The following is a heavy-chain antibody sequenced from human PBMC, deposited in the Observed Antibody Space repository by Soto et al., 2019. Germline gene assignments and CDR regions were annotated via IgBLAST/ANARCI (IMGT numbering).Heavy chain of an antibody. CDR3: ARGPGGNSAFATSRVGQGHSYYYGMDV. J-gene: IGHJ6*02. D-gene: IGHD2-21*02. CDR1: GYTFTSYG. Sequence: QVQLVQSGAEVKKPGASVKVSCKASGYTFTSYGISWVRQAPGQGLEWMGWISAYNGNTNYAQKLQGRVTMTTDTSTSTAYMELRSLRSDDTAVYYCARGPGGNSAFATSRVGQGHSYYYGMDVWGQGTTVTVSS. V-gene: IGHV1-18*01. CDR2: ISAYNGNT.